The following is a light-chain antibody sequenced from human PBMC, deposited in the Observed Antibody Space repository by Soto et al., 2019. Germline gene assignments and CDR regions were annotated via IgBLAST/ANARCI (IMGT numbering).Light chain of an antibody. J-gene: IGLJ2*01. Sequence: QSALTQPASVSGSPGQSITISCTGTSSDVGSYNLVSWYQQHPGKAPKLMIYEVSKRPSGVSNRFSGSKSGNAAFLTNSGLQAEDEADYYCCSYAGSSTHVVFGGGTKLTVL. CDR1: SSDVGSYNL. CDR3: CSYAGSSTHVV. CDR2: EVS. V-gene: IGLV2-23*02.